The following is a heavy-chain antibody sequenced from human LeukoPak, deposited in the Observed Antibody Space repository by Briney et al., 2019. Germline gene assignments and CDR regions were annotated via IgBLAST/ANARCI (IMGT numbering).Heavy chain of an antibody. CDR1: GGSISSYY. Sequence: SETLSLTCTVSGGSISSYYWSWIRQPAGKGLEWIGRIYTSGNTNYNPSLKSRVTMSVDTSKNQFSLKLSSVTAADTAVYYCVVVPAAMEDGFDYWGQGTLVTVSS. CDR2: IYTSGNT. V-gene: IGHV4-4*07. CDR3: VVVPAAMEDGFDY. D-gene: IGHD2-2*01. J-gene: IGHJ4*02.